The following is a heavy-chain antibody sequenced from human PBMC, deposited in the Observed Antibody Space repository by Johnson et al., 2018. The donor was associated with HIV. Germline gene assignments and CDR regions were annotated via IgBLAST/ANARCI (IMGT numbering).Heavy chain of an antibody. V-gene: IGHV3-66*01. J-gene: IGHJ3*02. CDR2: IYSGDTT. D-gene: IGHD6-13*01. CDR3: ARAYSSSWYRADAFDI. CDR1: GFTFTNAW. Sequence: EVQLLESGGGLVKPGGSLRLSCAASGFTFTNAWMSWVRQAPGKWLEWVSVIYSGDTTYYADSVKGRFTISRDNSKNTLYLQMNSLKTEDTAVYYCARAYSSSWYRADAFDIWGQGTKVTVSS.